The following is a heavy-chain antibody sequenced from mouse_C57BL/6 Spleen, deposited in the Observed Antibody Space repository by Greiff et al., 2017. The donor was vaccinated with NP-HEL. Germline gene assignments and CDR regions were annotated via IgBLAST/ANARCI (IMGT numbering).Heavy chain of an antibody. J-gene: IGHJ4*01. CDR1: GYSITSGYY. V-gene: IGHV3-6*01. CDR3: ARGGTTVVAPYAMDY. Sequence: VQLKESGPGLVKPSQSLSLTCSVTGYSITSGYYWNWIRQFPGNKLEWMGYISYDGSNNYNPSLKNRISITRDTSKNQFFLKLNSVTTEDTATYYCARGGTTVVAPYAMDYWGQGTSVTVSS. D-gene: IGHD1-1*01. CDR2: ISYDGSN.